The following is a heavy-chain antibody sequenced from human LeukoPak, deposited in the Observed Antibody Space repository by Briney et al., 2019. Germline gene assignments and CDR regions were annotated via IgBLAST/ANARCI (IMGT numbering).Heavy chain of an antibody. CDR2: IYYSGST. CDR3: ASLRKRGGAFDI. Sequence: TSETLSLTCTVSGGSISSYYWSWIRQPPGKGLEWIGYIYYSGSTNYNPSLKSRVTISVDTSKNQFSLKLSSVTAADTAVYYCASLRKRGGAFDIWGQGTMVTVSS. V-gene: IGHV4-59*01. J-gene: IGHJ3*02. CDR1: GGSISSYY.